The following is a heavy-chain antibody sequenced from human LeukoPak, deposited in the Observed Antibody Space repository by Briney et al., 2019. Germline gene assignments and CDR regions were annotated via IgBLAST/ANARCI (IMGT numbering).Heavy chain of an antibody. CDR2: YPGSGEI. V-gene: IGHV1-24*01. CDR1: GYSITELS. CDR3: ATGTHYDLLPF. J-gene: IGHJ4*02. Sequence: ASVKVSCEVSGYSITELSTHWVRQAPGKGLEWMGGYPGSGEIIYEQKFQDRVTMTEDTSTDTAYMELSSLRSEDTALYYCATGTHYDLLPFWGRGTLVTVSS. D-gene: IGHD3-9*01.